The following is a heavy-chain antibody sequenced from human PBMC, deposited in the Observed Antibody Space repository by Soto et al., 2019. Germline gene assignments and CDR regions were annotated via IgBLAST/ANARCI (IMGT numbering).Heavy chain of an antibody. Sequence: SVKVSCKAFGGTFSSYAICWVRQAPGQGLEWMGGIIPMFDSTNYAQKFQGRVTITADESTSTAFMELSSLRSEDTAVYYCARRVVVASVRDIAYYYYGLDVWGQGTTVTAP. V-gene: IGHV1-69*13. CDR2: IIPMFDST. J-gene: IGHJ6*02. CDR3: ARRVVVASVRDIAYYYYGLDV. CDR1: GGTFSSYA. D-gene: IGHD2-15*01.